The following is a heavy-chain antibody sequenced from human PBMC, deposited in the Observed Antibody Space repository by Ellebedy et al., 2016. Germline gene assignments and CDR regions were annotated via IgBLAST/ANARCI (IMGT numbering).Heavy chain of an antibody. CDR2: INPNSGGT. CDR1: GYTFTGYY. D-gene: IGHD2-2*01. V-gene: IGHV1-2*02. J-gene: IGHJ4*02. CDR3: ARDQSSTSCYDY. Sequence: ASVKVSXKASGYTFTGYYMHWVRQAPGQGLEWMGWINPNSGGTNYAQKFQGRVTMTRDTSISTAYMELSRLRSDDTAVYYCARDQSSTSCYDYWGQGTLVTVSS.